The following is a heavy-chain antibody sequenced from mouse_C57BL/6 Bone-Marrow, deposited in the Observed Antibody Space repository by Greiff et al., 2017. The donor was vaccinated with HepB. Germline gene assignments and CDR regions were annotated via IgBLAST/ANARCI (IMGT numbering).Heavy chain of an antibody. CDR2: IHPNSGST. D-gene: IGHD1-1*01. Sequence: QVQLQQPGAELVKPGASVKLSCKASGYTFTSYWMHWVKQRPGQGLEWIGMIHPNSGSTNYNEKFKSKATLTVDKSSSTAYMQISSLTSEDSAVYYCARPLYYYGSSYYAMDYWGQGTSVTVSS. CDR1: GYTFTSYW. V-gene: IGHV1-64*01. J-gene: IGHJ4*01. CDR3: ARPLYYYGSSYYAMDY.